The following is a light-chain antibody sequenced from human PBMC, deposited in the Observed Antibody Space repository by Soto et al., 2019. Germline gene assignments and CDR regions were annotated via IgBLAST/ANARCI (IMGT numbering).Light chain of an antibody. CDR2: GNS. J-gene: IGLJ2*01. CDR3: QSYDSSLSGHVV. V-gene: IGLV1-40*01. CDR1: SSNIGAGYD. Sequence: QAVVTQPPSVSGAPGQRVTISCTGSSSNIGAGYDVHWYQQLPGTAPKLLIYGNSNRPSGVPDRFSGSKSGTSASPAITGLQAEDEADYYCQSYDSSLSGHVVFGGGTKLTVL.